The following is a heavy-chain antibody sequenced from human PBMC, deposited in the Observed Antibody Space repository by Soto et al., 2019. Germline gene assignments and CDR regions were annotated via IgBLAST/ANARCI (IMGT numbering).Heavy chain of an antibody. CDR2: IYDSGST. D-gene: IGHD3-10*01. CDR3: ARKQAGYFYGIDY. Sequence: SETLSLTCTVSGGAIASGGYYWSWIRQHPGKGLEWLGYIYDSGSTFYNPSLKSRITLSVDTSKNQFSLKLSSVTVADTAVYFCARKQAGYFYGIDYWGQGTLVTVSS. J-gene: IGHJ4*02. CDR1: GGAIASGGYY. V-gene: IGHV4-31*03.